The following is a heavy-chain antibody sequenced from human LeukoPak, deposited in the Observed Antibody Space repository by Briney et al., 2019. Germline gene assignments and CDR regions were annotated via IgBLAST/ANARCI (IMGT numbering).Heavy chain of an antibody. J-gene: IGHJ4*02. CDR3: ARGADDFSQRGLDY. D-gene: IGHD3-3*01. Sequence: PSETLSLTCAVYGGSFSGYYWSWIRQPPGKGLEWIGEINHSGSTNYSPSLKSRVTISVDTSKNQFSLKLSSVTAADTAVYYCARGADDFSQRGLDYWGQGTLVTVSS. CDR1: GGSFSGYY. V-gene: IGHV4-34*01. CDR2: INHSGST.